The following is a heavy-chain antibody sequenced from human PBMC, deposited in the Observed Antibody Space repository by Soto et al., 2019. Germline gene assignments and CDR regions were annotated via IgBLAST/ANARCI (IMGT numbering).Heavy chain of an antibody. V-gene: IGHV1-69*13. CDR3: ARGYCSGGSCYRHYGMDV. CDR2: IIPIFGTA. D-gene: IGHD2-15*01. J-gene: IGHJ6*02. CDR1: GGTFSSYA. Sequence: SVKVSCKASGGTFSSYAISWVRQAPGQGLEWMGGIIPIFGTANYAQKFQGRVTITADESTSTAYMELSSLRSEDTAVYYCARGYCSGGSCYRHYGMDVWGQGTTVTVSS.